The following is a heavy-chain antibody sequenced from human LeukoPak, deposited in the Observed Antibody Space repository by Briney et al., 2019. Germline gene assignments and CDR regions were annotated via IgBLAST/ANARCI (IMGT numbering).Heavy chain of an antibody. Sequence: ASVRVSYKSSGYTFIDYYIHWVRQAPGQGLEWMGCIDPDSGGTKFAQQSQGRVTLTRDTSIRTAYMELSRLTSDDTAIYYCAREYYDTSGSKYAFDIWGQGTMVTVSS. J-gene: IGHJ3*02. V-gene: IGHV1-2*02. D-gene: IGHD3-22*01. CDR1: GYTFIDYY. CDR3: AREYYDTSGSKYAFDI. CDR2: IDPDSGGT.